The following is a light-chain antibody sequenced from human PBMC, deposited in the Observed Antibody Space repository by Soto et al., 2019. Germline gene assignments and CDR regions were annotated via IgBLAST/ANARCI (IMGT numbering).Light chain of an antibody. CDR2: GAS. CDR3: QQYNNGPLT. CDR1: QTVSTN. J-gene: IGKJ4*01. V-gene: IGKV3-15*01. Sequence: ETVMTQSPATLSVSPGERATHSCRASQTVSTNLAWYQQRRGQAPRLLIYGASTRATGVPARFSGSGSGTECTLTIGSLQSEDFAVYYSQQYNNGPLTVGGGTKVEIK.